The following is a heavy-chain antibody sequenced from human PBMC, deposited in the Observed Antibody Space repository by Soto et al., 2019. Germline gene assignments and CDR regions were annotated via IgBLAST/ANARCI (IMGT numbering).Heavy chain of an antibody. Sequence: SVKVSCKASGGTFSSYAISWVRQAPGQGLEWMGGIIPIFGTANYAQKFQGRVTITADESTSTAYMELSSLRSEDTAVYYCARDLVAGTKDYYYYGMDVWGQGTTVTVSS. J-gene: IGHJ6*02. CDR2: IIPIFGTA. CDR3: ARDLVAGTKDYYYYGMDV. CDR1: GGTFSSYA. V-gene: IGHV1-69*13. D-gene: IGHD6-19*01.